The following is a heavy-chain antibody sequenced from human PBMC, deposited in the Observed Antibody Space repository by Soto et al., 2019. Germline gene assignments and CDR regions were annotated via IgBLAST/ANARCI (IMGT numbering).Heavy chain of an antibody. CDR1: GYTFTDYH. D-gene: IGHD6-25*01. Sequence: ASVKVSCKPSGYTFTDYHIHWVRQAPGQGLEFMGWINANNGGAGSAQQFQGRVTVTRDTSISTVYMELSNLRSDDTAVYYCARGGGSDSRPPKNNGFDPWGQETRVTVPS. CDR3: ARGGGSDSRPPKNNGFDP. CDR2: INANNGGA. V-gene: IGHV1-2*02. J-gene: IGHJ5*02.